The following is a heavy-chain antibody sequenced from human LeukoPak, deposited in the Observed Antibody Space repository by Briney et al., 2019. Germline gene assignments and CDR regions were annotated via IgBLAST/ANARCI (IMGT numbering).Heavy chain of an antibody. J-gene: IGHJ3*02. CDR1: GFTFSSYG. CDR3: AKSITGTTPGDAFDI. CDR2: IWYDGSNK. Sequence: PGRSLRLSCAASGFTFSSYGMHWLRQAPGKGLEWVAVIWYDGSNKYYADSVKGRFTISRDNSKNTLYLQMNSLRAEDTAVYYCAKSITGTTPGDAFDIWGQGTMVTVSS. V-gene: IGHV3-33*06. D-gene: IGHD1-7*01.